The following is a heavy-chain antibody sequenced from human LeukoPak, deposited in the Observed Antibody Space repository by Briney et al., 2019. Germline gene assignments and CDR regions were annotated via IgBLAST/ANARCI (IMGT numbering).Heavy chain of an antibody. V-gene: IGHV1-46*01. Sequence: ASVKVSCKASGYTFTSYYMHWVRQAPGQGLEWMGIINPSGGSTSYAQKFQGRVTMTRDTSTSTVYMELSSLSSEDTAVYYCARGRGDLLPGYYMTYYDGMDVWGQGTTVTVSS. J-gene: IGHJ6*02. CDR1: GYTFTSYY. CDR2: INPSGGST. CDR3: ARGRGDLLPGYYMTYYDGMDV. D-gene: IGHD3-9*01.